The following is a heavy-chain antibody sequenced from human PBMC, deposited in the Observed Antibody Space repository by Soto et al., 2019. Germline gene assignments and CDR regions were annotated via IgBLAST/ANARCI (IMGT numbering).Heavy chain of an antibody. CDR3: TRRVAVAGTDYYGMDV. J-gene: IGHJ6*02. Sequence: GGSLRLSCAASGFTFSCSAMHWVRQASGKGLEWVGRIRTKTNTYATAYAASVKGRFTISRDDSKNTAYLQMNSLKTEDTAVYYCTRRVAVAGTDYYGMDVWGQGTTVTVS. CDR2: IRTKTNTYAT. V-gene: IGHV3-73*01. CDR1: GFTFSCSA. D-gene: IGHD6-19*01.